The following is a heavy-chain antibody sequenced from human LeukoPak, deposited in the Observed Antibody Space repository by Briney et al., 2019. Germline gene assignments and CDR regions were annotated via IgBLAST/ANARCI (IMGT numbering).Heavy chain of an antibody. CDR1: GFTFDDYA. CDR2: ISWNSGTI. Sequence: PGGSLRLSCAASGFTFDDYAMHWARQVPGKGPEWVSGISWNSGTIEYADSVKGRFTISRDNAKNSLYLQMNSLRAEDTALYYCAKGSCSSTSCPHDYWGQGTLVTVSS. CDR3: AKGSCSSTSCPHDY. J-gene: IGHJ4*02. V-gene: IGHV3-9*01. D-gene: IGHD2-2*01.